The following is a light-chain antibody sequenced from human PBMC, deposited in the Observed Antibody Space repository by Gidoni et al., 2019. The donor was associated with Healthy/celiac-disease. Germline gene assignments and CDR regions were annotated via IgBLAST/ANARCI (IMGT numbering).Light chain of an antibody. J-gene: IGKJ1*01. CDR1: QSVSSN. CDR3: QQDNNWPRT. Sequence: EIVMTQSPATLSVSPGERATLPCRASQSVSSNLAWYQQKPGQAPRLLIYGASTRATGIPARFRGSGSGTEFTLTISSLQSEDVAVYYCQQDNNWPRTFGQGTKVEIK. V-gene: IGKV3-15*01. CDR2: GAS.